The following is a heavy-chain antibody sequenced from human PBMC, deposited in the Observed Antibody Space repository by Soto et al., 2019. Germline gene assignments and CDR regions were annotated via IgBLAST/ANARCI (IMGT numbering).Heavy chain of an antibody. V-gene: IGHV3-53*01. CDR1: GFIVSSAY. CDR2: LYSAGST. Sequence: GGSLRLSCAASGFIVSSAYMSWVRQAPGKGLEWVSILYSAGSTYYTDSVKGRFTISRDDSKNTLYLQMNSLRAEDTAVYYCAKPYTNSADYYYYMDVWGKGTTVTVSS. D-gene: IGHD4-4*01. J-gene: IGHJ6*03. CDR3: AKPYTNSADYYYYMDV.